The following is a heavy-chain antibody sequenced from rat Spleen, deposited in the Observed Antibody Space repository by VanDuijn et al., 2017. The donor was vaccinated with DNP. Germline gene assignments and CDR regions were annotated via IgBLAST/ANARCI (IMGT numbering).Heavy chain of an antibody. CDR2: IRTGGGNT. D-gene: IGHD4-3*01. CDR3: AREKFGVDY. CDR1: GFTFSNYY. J-gene: IGHJ2*01. V-gene: IGHV5-25*01. Sequence: EVQLVESGGGLVQPGRSMKLSCAASGFTFSNYYMAWVRQAPTKGLEWVASIRTGGGNTYYRDSVKGRFTISIDNGQNTLYLQMNKLGSEDTAIYYCAREKFGVDYWGQGVMVTVSS.